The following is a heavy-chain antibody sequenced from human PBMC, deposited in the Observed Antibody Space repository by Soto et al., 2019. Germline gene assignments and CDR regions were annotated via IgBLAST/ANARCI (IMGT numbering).Heavy chain of an antibody. CDR1: GGSIRNYY. CDR3: ARHGTDSGIYNSLFQH. V-gene: IGHV4-59*08. D-gene: IGHD1-26*01. J-gene: IGHJ4*02. Sequence: QVQLQESGPGLVKPSETLSLTCSVSGGSIRNYYWSWIRQPPGKGLEWIGYIYFSGNTNYNPSLTSRVTISVDTSENQFSLKLSSVTAADTAVYYCARHGTDSGIYNSLFQHWGQGTLVNVSS. CDR2: IYFSGNT.